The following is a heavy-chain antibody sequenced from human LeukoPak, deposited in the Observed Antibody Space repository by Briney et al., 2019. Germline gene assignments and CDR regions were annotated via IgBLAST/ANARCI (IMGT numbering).Heavy chain of an antibody. J-gene: IGHJ4*02. CDR3: ARASGPFDY. D-gene: IGHD3-10*01. Sequence: GGSLRLSCAASGFTFSTYGMHWVRQAPGKGLEWAAVIWYDGSNKYYADSVQGRFTISRDNSKNTLYLQMNSLRAEDTAVYSWARASGPFDYWGQGTLVTVSS. CDR1: GFTFSTYG. V-gene: IGHV3-33*01. CDR2: IWYDGSNK.